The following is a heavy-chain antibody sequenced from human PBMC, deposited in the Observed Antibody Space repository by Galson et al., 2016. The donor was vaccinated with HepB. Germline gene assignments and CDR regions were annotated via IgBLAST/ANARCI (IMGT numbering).Heavy chain of an antibody. J-gene: IGHJ4*02. D-gene: IGHD3-3*01. CDR2: ISSRSDTK. CDR3: VTDHSRFLKWSPAFDS. V-gene: IGHV3-48*02. CDR1: GFIVSRNY. Sequence: SLRLSCAASGFIVSRNYMSWVRQAPGKGLEWISFISSRSDTKYYADSVKGRFTISRDNAKNSLFLQMNSLREEDTAVYYCVTDHSRFLKWSPAFDSWDPGTLVTVSA.